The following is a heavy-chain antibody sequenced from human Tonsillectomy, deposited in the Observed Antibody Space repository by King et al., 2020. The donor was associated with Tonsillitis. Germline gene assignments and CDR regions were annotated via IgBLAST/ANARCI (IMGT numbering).Heavy chain of an antibody. CDR2: ISWDGGSK. CDR3: ANDTSPGGSVFDY. D-gene: IGHD5-12*01. V-gene: IGHV3-9*01. Sequence: VQLVESGGGLVQPGRSLRLSCAASGFTFDDYAMHWVRQAPGKGLEWVSVISWDGGSKGYADSVKGRFTISRDNAKNSLYLQMNSLRAEDTAMYYCANDTSPGGSVFDYWGQGTLVTVSS. J-gene: IGHJ4*02. CDR1: GFTFDDYA.